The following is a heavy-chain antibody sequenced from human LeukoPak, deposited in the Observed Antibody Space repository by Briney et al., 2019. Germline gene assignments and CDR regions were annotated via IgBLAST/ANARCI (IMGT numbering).Heavy chain of an antibody. CDR1: GFTFSSYW. J-gene: IGHJ4*02. Sequence: GGSLRLSCAASGFTFSSYWMSWVRQAPGKGLEWVSVIYSGGSTYYADSVKGRFTISRDNSRNTLYLQMNSLRAEDTAVYYCARLSDYDSGFDYWGQGTLVTVSS. CDR2: IYSGGST. V-gene: IGHV3-53*01. CDR3: ARLSDYDSGFDY. D-gene: IGHD5-12*01.